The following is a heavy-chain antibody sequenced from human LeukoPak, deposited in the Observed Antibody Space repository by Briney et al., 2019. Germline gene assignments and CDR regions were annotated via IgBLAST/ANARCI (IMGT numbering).Heavy chain of an antibody. V-gene: IGHV4-4*07. CDR1: GASISSYY. CDR3: ARTTEDMVRGPQHYFDY. CDR2: IYTSGST. D-gene: IGHD3-10*01. Sequence: MTSETLSLTCTVSGASISSYYWSWIRQPPGKGLEWIGRIYTSGSTNYNPSLKSRVTMSVDTSKNQFSLKLSSVTAADTAVYYCARTTEDMVRGPQHYFDYWGQGTLVTVSS. J-gene: IGHJ4*02.